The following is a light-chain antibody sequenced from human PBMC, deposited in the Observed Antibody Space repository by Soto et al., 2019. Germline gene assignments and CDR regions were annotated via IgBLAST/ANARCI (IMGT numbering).Light chain of an antibody. J-gene: IGLJ1*01. CDR1: SSDVGGYNY. CDR3: CSDAGSYTTYV. V-gene: IGLV2-11*01. Sequence: QSALTQPRSVSGSPGQSVTISCTGTSSDVGGYNYVSWYQQHPGKAPKLMIYDVSKRPSGVPDRFSGSKSGNTASLTISGLQAEDEADYYCCSDAGSYTTYVFGTGTKVTGL. CDR2: DVS.